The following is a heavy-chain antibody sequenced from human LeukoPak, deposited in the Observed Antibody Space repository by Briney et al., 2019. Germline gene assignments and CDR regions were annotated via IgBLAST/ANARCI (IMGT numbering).Heavy chain of an antibody. CDR2: IYYSGST. CDR1: GDSISSSF. CDR3: ARGALGAHPVDY. D-gene: IGHD1-26*01. Sequence: SVTLSLTCTVSGDSISSSFWNWIGQRPGQRLEWIGNIYYSGSTNYNPALKSRVTFSVDTTKYQVSLKLSSATAADTAVYYCARGALGAHPVDYWGQGALVIVSS. V-gene: IGHV4-59*01. J-gene: IGHJ4*02.